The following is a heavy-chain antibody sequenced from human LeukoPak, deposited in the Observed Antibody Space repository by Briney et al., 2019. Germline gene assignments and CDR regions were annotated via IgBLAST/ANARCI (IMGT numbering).Heavy chain of an antibody. D-gene: IGHD5-24*01. CDR2: ISSSGVNL. CDR3: ARAKMATGGGTFDY. V-gene: IGHV3-48*03. Sequence: GGSLRLSCAASGFTFSSYEMNWVRQVPGKGLEWVLYISSSGVNLYYADSVKGRFTISRDNAKNSLYLQMNSLRAEDTAVYYCARAKMATGGGTFDYWGQGTLVTVSS. CDR1: GFTFSSYE. J-gene: IGHJ4*02.